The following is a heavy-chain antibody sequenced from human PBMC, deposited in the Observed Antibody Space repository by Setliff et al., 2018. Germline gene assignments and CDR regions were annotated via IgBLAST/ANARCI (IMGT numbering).Heavy chain of an antibody. V-gene: IGHV3-7*03. D-gene: IGHD3-10*01. Sequence: GESLKISCTASGLSYTNDWVSWVRQAPGKGLEWLASINPHGSEKYYADSVKGRFTISRDNAKNSLSLRMNNLRSEDTAVYYCFGAGTCSYWGQGTLVTVSS. J-gene: IGHJ4*02. CDR2: INPHGSEK. CDR1: GLSYTNDW. CDR3: FGAGTCSY.